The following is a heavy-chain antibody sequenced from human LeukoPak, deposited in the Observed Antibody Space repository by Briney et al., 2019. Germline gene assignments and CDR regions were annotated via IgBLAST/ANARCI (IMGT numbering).Heavy chain of an antibody. D-gene: IGHD3-10*01. Sequence: PGRSLRLSCAASGFPFDDYAMNWVRQAPGKGLEWVSSISSSSSYIYYADSVKGRFTISRDNAKNSLYLQMNSLRAEDTALYHCAREEYGSGSYLHWGQGTLVTVSS. CDR2: ISSSSSYI. V-gene: IGHV3-21*04. CDR3: AREEYGSGSYLH. J-gene: IGHJ4*02. CDR1: GFPFDDYA.